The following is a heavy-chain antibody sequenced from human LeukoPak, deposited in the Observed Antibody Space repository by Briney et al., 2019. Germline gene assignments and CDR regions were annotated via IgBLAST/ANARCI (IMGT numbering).Heavy chain of an antibody. J-gene: IGHJ6*02. CDR1: GGSISGNH. Sequence: SETLSLTCTVSGGSISGNHWSWVRRPPGKGLEWIGYIYYSGSTNYNPSLKSRVTISVDTSKNQFSLKRRSVTAADTAVYYCARDQRTVGYYGMDVWGRGTTVTVSS. CDR2: IYYSGST. D-gene: IGHD1-26*01. CDR3: ARDQRTVGYYGMDV. V-gene: IGHV4-59*01.